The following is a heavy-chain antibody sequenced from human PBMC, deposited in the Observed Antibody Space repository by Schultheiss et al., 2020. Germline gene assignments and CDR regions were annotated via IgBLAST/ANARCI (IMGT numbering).Heavy chain of an antibody. J-gene: IGHJ4*02. Sequence: SETLSLMCSVSGVSINTYHWSWIRQSPGKGLEWIGEINHSGSTNYNPSLKSRVTISVDTSKNQFSLKLSSVTAADTAVYYCASPTTYGDYVCFDYWGQGTLVTVSS. V-gene: IGHV4-34*01. CDR2: INHSGST. CDR1: GVSINTYH. D-gene: IGHD4-17*01. CDR3: ASPTTYGDYVCFDY.